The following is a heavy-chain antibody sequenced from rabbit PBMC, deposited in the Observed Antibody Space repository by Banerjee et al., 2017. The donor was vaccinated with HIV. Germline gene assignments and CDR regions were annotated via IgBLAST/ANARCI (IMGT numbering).Heavy chain of an antibody. CDR3: ASASSSDYYGYYFNL. V-gene: IGHV1S7*01. CDR2: IDPVFGST. Sequence: QSLEESGGGLVKPGASLTLTCTASGFSFSSYYMSWVRQAPGKGLEWIGYIDPVFGSTYYASWVNGRFTISSHNAQNTLYLQLNSLTAADTATYFCASASSSDYYGYYFNLWGPGTLVTVS. D-gene: IGHD1-1*01. CDR1: GFSFSSYY. J-gene: IGHJ4*01.